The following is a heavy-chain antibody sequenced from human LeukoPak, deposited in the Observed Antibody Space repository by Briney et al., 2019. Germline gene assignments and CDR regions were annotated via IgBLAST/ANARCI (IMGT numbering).Heavy chain of an antibody. V-gene: IGHV4-61*08. CDR2: IYYSGST. Sequence: SETLSLTCTVSGGSLSSGGYYWSWIRQPPGKGLEWIGYIYYSGSTNYNPSLKSRVTISVDTSKNQFSLKLSSVTAADTAVYYCARHELSGYDPYYYYYGMDVWGQGTTVTVSS. J-gene: IGHJ6*02. D-gene: IGHD5-12*01. CDR1: GGSLSSGGYY. CDR3: ARHELSGYDPYYYYYGMDV.